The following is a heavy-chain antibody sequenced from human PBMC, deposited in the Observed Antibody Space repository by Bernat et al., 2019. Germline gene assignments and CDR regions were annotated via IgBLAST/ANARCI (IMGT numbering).Heavy chain of an antibody. CDR3: ARVRFRSYYYGSGSYYNGVLLSYGMDV. V-gene: IGHV1-69*01. J-gene: IGHJ6*02. CDR2: IIPLFGPA. Sequence: QVQLVQSGAEVKKPGSSVKVSCKASGGTFSSYAISWVRQAPGQGLEWMGGIIPLFGPANYAQKFQGRVTITADESTSTAYMELSSLRSEDTAVYYCARVRFRSYYYGSGSYYNGVLLSYGMDVWGQGTTVTVSS. D-gene: IGHD3-10*01. CDR1: GGTFSSYA.